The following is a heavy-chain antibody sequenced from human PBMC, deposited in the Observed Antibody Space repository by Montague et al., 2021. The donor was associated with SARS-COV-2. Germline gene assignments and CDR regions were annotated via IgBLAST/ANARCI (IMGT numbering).Heavy chain of an antibody. CDR2: IVNNGRKS. CDR3: AKETAAIGNPLFDS. Sequence: SLRLSCAASGFTFSSYSMNWVRQAPGKGLEWVSGIVNNGRKSFYADSVKGRFVISRDNSDKMVYLQLNSLRAEDTAIYYCAKETAAIGNPLFDSWGQGTLITVSS. D-gene: IGHD4-23*01. CDR1: GFTFSSYS. V-gene: IGHV3-23*01. J-gene: IGHJ4*02.